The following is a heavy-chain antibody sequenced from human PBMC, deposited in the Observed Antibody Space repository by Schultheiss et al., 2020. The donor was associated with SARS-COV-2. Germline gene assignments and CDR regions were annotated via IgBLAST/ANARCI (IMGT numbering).Heavy chain of an antibody. Sequence: GESLKISCAASGFTFSSYWMSWVRQAPGKGLEWVAVIWYDGSNKYYADSVKGRFTISRDNSKNTLYLQMNSLRVEDTAVYYCASGLLFQHWGQGTLVTVSS. V-gene: IGHV3-33*08. CDR2: IWYDGSNK. CDR3: ASGLLFQH. CDR1: GFTFSSYW. J-gene: IGHJ1*01. D-gene: IGHD3-10*01.